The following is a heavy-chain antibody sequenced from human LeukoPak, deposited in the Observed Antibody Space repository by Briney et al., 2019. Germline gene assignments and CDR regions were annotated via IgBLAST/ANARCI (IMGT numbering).Heavy chain of an antibody. CDR2: ISHNGAT. CDR3: ASRIVVSPTAVETWFDS. V-gene: IGHV4-39*06. J-gene: IGHJ5*01. CDR1: GASVTSSTYF. Sequence: SETLSLTCAVSGASVTSSTYFWGWIRQPPGEGPEWLGSISHNGATYYNPSLKSRVTISLDTSRNQFTLTVTSVTVGDTALYFCASRIVVSPTAVETWFDSWGQGTLVAVSS. D-gene: IGHD2-2*01.